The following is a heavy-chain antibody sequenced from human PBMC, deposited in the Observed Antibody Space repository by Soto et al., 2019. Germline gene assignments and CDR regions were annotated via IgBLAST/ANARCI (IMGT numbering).Heavy chain of an antibody. CDR1: GFPFSTFG. CDR2: IWSDGGNK. J-gene: IGHJ4*02. Sequence: GGSLRLSCAASGFPFSTFGMHWVRQAPGKGLEWVAVIWSDGGNKNYADSVKGRFTISRDNSKNVLYLQMSSLRVEDTAVYYCARDSILDHWGQGTLVTVSS. V-gene: IGHV3-33*01. CDR3: ARDSILDH.